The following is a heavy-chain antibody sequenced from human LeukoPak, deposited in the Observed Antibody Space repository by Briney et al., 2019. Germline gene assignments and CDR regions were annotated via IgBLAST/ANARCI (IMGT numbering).Heavy chain of an antibody. J-gene: IGHJ3*02. Sequence: QPGGSLRLSCAASGFTFSSYGMHWVRQAPGKGLEWVAVIWYDGSNKYYADSVKGRFTISRDNSKNTLYLQMNSLRAEDTAVYYCAKGYYDSSGYALYADAFDIWGQGTMVTVSS. CDR2: IWYDGSNK. D-gene: IGHD3-22*01. CDR1: GFTFSSYG. V-gene: IGHV3-33*06. CDR3: AKGYYDSSGYALYADAFDI.